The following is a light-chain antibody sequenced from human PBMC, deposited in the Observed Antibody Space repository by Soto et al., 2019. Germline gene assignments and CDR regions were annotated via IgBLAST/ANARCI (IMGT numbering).Light chain of an antibody. CDR1: QGISSY. V-gene: IGKV1-9*01. J-gene: IGKJ4*01. CDR2: GAS. CDR3: QQLNSGPLT. Sequence: DIQLTQSPSFLSASVGDRVTITCRASQGISSYLAWYQQKPGKAPHLLIYGASTLQSGVPSRFSGSGSGTEFTLTISSLQPEDFATYYCQQLNSGPLTFGGGTKVEIK.